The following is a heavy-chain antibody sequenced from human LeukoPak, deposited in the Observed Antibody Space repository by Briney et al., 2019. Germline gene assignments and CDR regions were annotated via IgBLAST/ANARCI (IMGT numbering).Heavy chain of an antibody. CDR3: ARSAGQWRGLDY. CDR1: GFTFGNHW. J-gene: IGHJ4*02. Sequence: GGSLRLSCAASGFTFGNHWMSWVRQAPGKGLEWVANMKEDGSEKYYVDSVLGRFTISRDNAKNSLFLQMSSLRVEDTALYYCARSAGQWRGLDYWARETWSPSPQ. CDR2: MKEDGSEK. D-gene: IGHD1-1*01. V-gene: IGHV3-7*01.